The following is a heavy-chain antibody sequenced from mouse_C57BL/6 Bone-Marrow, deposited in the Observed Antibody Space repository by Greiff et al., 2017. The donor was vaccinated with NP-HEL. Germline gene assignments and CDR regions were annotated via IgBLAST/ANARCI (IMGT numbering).Heavy chain of an antibody. Sequence: QVQLQQSGAELVKPGASVKISCKASGYAFSSYWMNWVKQRPGKGLEWIGQIYPGDGDTNYNGKFKGKATLTADKSSSTAYMQRSSLTSEDSAVYFCARPYSNYLAWFAYWGQGTLVTVSA. CDR2: IYPGDGDT. V-gene: IGHV1-80*01. D-gene: IGHD2-5*01. CDR3: ARPYSNYLAWFAY. CDR1: GYAFSSYW. J-gene: IGHJ3*01.